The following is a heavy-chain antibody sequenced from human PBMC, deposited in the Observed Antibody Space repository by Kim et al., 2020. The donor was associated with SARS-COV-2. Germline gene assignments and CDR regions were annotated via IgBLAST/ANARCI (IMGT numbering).Heavy chain of an antibody. V-gene: IGHV4-59*13. Sequence: SETLSLTCTVSGGSISSYYWSWIRQPPGKGLEWIGYIYYSGSTNYNPSLKSRVTISVDTSKNQFALKLSSVTAADTAVYYCARMRGYYYDSSGYPYFDYWGQGTLVTVSS. CDR2: IYYSGST. J-gene: IGHJ4*02. CDR3: ARMRGYYYDSSGYPYFDY. D-gene: IGHD3-22*01. CDR1: GGSISSYY.